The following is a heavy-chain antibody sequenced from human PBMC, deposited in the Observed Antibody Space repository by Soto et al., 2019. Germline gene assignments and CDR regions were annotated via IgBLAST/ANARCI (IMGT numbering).Heavy chain of an antibody. CDR2: IGTAGDT. Sequence: GGSLRLSCAASGFTFSSYDMHWVRQATGKGLEWVSAIGTAGDTYYPGSVKGRFTISRENAKNSLYLQMNSLRAGDTAVYYCARGKQWLGDDAFDIWGQGTMVTVSS. V-gene: IGHV3-13*01. D-gene: IGHD6-19*01. J-gene: IGHJ3*02. CDR3: ARGKQWLGDDAFDI. CDR1: GFTFSSYD.